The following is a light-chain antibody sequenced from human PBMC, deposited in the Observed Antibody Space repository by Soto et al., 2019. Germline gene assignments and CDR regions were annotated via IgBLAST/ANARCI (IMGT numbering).Light chain of an antibody. CDR1: SSDVGSYNL. J-gene: IGLJ1*01. Sequence: QSVLTQPASVSGSPGQSITISCTGTSSDVGSYNLVSWYQQHPGKAPKLMIYEGSKRPSGVSNRFSGSKSGNTASLTISGLQAEDEADYYCCSSAGSLYVFGTGSKVTLL. CDR3: CSSAGSLYV. CDR2: EGS. V-gene: IGLV2-23*01.